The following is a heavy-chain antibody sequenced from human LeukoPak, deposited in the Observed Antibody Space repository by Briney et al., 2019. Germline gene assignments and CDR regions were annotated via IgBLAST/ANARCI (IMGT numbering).Heavy chain of an antibody. D-gene: IGHD3-22*01. CDR1: GGTFSSYA. Sequence: SVKASCKASGGTFSSYAISWVRQAPGQGLEWMGRIIPILGIANYAQKFQGRVTITADKSTSTAYMELSSLRSEDTAVYYCARGRHHQLAHITMIPPDIWGQGTMVTVSS. J-gene: IGHJ3*02. V-gene: IGHV1-69*04. CDR3: ARGRHHQLAHITMIPPDI. CDR2: IIPILGIA.